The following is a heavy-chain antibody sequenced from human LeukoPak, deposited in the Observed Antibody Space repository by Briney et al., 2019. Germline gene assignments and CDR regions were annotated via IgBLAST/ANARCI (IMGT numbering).Heavy chain of an antibody. CDR2: INACNGNT. V-gene: IGHV1-3*01. Sequence: GASVKVSCKASGYTFTSYAMHWVGQAPGQRREGMGWINACNGNTKYSQKFQGRVTITRDTSASTAYMELSSLRSEDTAVYYCARGVGIAAAEGIFDIWGQGTMVTVSS. CDR3: ARGVGIAAAEGIFDI. J-gene: IGHJ3*02. CDR1: GYTFTSYA. D-gene: IGHD6-13*01.